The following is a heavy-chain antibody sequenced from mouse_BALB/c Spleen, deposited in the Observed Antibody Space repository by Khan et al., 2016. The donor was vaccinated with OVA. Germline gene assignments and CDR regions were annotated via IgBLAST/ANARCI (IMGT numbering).Heavy chain of an antibody. CDR3: ARSLVDYHAMDY. CDR1: GFTFSIYA. J-gene: IGHJ4*01. Sequence: EVELVESGGGLVKPGGSLKLSCSASGFTFSIYAMSWVRQTPEKRLECVATISTGGHYTFYPDSVKGRFTISRDNAKTTLYLQMSSLRSEDTAMYYCARSLVDYHAMDYWGQGTSVTVSS. V-gene: IGHV5-9-3*01. D-gene: IGHD2-2*01. CDR2: ISTGGHYT.